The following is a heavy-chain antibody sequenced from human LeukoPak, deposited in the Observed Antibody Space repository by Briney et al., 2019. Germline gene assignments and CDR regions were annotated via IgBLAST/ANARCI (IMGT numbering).Heavy chain of an antibody. V-gene: IGHV4-38-2*02. J-gene: IGHJ4*02. D-gene: IGHD5-24*01. CDR3: ARGKDAYKVGNY. CDR2: IYNSDNT. CDR1: GDSISTDYC. Sequence: SETQSLTCTVYGDSISTDYCWTWIRPPPGKVPEWIGTIYNSDNTYYTPSLASRVTISMDTSKNQFSLKVTPVTAADTAVYYCARGKDAYKVGNYWGQGALVTVSS.